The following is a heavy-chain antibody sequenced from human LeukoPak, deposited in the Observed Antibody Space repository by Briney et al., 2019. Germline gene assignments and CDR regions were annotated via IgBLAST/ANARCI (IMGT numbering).Heavy chain of an antibody. CDR1: GFTFDDYA. CDR3: ARDRPNILGLDP. Sequence: TGGSLRLSCAASGFTFDDYAMHWVRQAPGKGLEWVSGISWNSGSIGYADSVKGRFTISRDNAKNSVFLQMSSLRDEDTAVYYCARDRPNILGLDPWGQGTLVTVSS. CDR2: ISWNSGSI. J-gene: IGHJ5*02. D-gene: IGHD2/OR15-2a*01. V-gene: IGHV3-9*01.